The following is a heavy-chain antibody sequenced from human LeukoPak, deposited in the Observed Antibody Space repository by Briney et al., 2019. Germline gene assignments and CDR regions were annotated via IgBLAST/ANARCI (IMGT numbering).Heavy chain of an antibody. Sequence: SETLSLTCTVSGGSISSSSYYWGWIRQPPGKGLEWIGSIYYSGSTYYNPSLKGRVTISVDTSKNQFSLKLSSVTAADTAVYYCARVKVAVAGYVFDYWGQGTLVTVSS. CDR2: IYYSGST. V-gene: IGHV4-39*07. CDR3: ARVKVAVAGYVFDY. J-gene: IGHJ4*02. D-gene: IGHD6-19*01. CDR1: GGSISSSSYY.